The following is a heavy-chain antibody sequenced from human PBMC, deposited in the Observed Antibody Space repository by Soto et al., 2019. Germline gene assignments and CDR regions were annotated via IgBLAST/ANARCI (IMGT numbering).Heavy chain of an antibody. J-gene: IGHJ2*01. CDR3: ARSPQPTRGIHWYFDL. CDR1: GFTFNTYG. Sequence: QVQLVESGGGVVQPGRSLGLSCAASGFTFNTYGMHWVRQAPGKGLEWVAAISYDGINKYYVDSVKGRFTISRDNSKNPLYVQMNSLRAEDTALYYCARSPQPTRGIHWYFDLWGRGILVTVAS. CDR2: ISYDGINK. D-gene: IGHD1-26*01. V-gene: IGHV3-30*03.